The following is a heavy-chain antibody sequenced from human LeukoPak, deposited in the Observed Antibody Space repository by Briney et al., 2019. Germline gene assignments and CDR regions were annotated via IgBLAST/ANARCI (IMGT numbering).Heavy chain of an antibody. V-gene: IGHV3-21*01. CDR3: ARDMSIAAAGTHRGDY. D-gene: IGHD6-13*01. J-gene: IGHJ4*02. CDR1: GFTFSSYS. Sequence: GGSLRLSCAASGFTFSSYSMNWVRQAPGKGLEWVSSISSSSSYIYYADSVKGRFTISRGNAKNSLYLQMNSLRAEDTAVYYCARDMSIAAAGTHRGDYWGQGTLVTVSS. CDR2: ISSSSSYI.